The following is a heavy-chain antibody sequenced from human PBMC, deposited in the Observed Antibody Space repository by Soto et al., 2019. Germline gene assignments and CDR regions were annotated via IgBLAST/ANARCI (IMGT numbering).Heavy chain of an antibody. V-gene: IGHV4-34*01. CDR1: GGSFSGYY. D-gene: IGHD3-9*01. Sequence: SETLSLTCAVYGGSFSGYYWSWIRQPPGKGLEWIGEINHSGSTNYNPSLKSRVTISVDTSKNQFSLKLSSVTAADTAVYYCAREAYDILTGYDYWGQGTLVTVSS. J-gene: IGHJ4*02. CDR3: AREAYDILTGYDY. CDR2: INHSGST.